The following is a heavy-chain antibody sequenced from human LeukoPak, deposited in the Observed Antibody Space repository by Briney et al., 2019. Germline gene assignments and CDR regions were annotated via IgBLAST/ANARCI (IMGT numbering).Heavy chain of an antibody. CDR3: ARGTPSFGSVGWIHYFDY. Sequence: SETLSLTCTVSGGSISSYYWSWIRQPPGKGLEWIGYIYYSGSTNYNPSLKSRVTISVDTSKNQFSLKLSSVTAADTAVYYCARGTPSFGSVGWIHYFDYWGQGTLVTVSS. J-gene: IGHJ4*02. CDR2: IYYSGST. CDR1: GGSISSYY. V-gene: IGHV4-59*01. D-gene: IGHD5-18*01.